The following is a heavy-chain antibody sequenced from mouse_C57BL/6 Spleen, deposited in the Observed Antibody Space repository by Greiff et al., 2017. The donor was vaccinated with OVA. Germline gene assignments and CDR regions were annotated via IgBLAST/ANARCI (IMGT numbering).Heavy chain of an antibody. Sequence: QVQLKQPGAELVKPGASVKLSCKASGYTFTSYWMHWVKQRPGQGLEWIGMIHPNSGSTNYNEKFKSKATLTVDKSSSTAYMQLSSLTSEDSAVYYCARSPYGSSLYWYFDVWGTGTTVTVSS. CDR2: IHPNSGST. J-gene: IGHJ1*03. V-gene: IGHV1-64*01. CDR3: ARSPYGSSLYWYFDV. D-gene: IGHD1-1*01. CDR1: GYTFTSYW.